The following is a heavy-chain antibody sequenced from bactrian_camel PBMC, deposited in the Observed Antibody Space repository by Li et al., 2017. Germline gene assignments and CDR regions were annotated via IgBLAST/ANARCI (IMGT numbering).Heavy chain of an antibody. CDR2: IYTGAGYT. V-gene: IGHV3S40*01. Sequence: DVQLVESGGGSVQAGGSLSLSCTASGDTANIIHMTWFRQAPGKEREGVASIYTGAGYTYYSDSVKGRFTITRDNAKNEVYLQMNNLKPEDTAMYYCAAKSALRCRYYSDYVPDANEYNYWGQGTQVTVS. J-gene: IGHJ4*01. CDR3: AAKSALRCRYYSDYVPDANEYNY. D-gene: IGHD4*01. CDR1: GDTANIIH.